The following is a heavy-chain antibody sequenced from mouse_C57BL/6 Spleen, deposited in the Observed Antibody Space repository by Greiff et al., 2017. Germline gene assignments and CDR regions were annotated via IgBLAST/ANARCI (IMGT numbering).Heavy chain of an antibody. J-gene: IGHJ3*01. Sequence: EVQLQQSGPELVKPGASVKMSCKASGYTFTDYNMHWVKQSHGKSLEWIGYINPNNGGTSYNQKFKGKATLTVNKSSSTAYMELRSLTSEDSAVYYCARGEIYYGYDTVAYWGQGTLVTVSA. CDR3: ARGEIYYGYDTVAY. CDR2: INPNNGGT. D-gene: IGHD2-2*01. CDR1: GYTFTDYN. V-gene: IGHV1-22*01.